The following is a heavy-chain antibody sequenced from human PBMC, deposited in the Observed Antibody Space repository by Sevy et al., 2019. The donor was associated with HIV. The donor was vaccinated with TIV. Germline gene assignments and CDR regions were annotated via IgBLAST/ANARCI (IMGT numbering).Heavy chain of an antibody. J-gene: IGHJ3*02. V-gene: IGHV3-48*01. CDR1: VFTFSTYN. CDR2: ISSTSNTI. CDR3: ARIGMITFGGAARGAFDI. D-gene: IGHD3-16*01. Sequence: GGSLRLSCAASVFTFSTYNRHWVRQAPGKGLEWVSYISSTSNTIYYADSVKGRFTISRDNADNSLYLQMKSLRAEDTALYYCARIGMITFGGAARGAFDIWGQGTMVTVSS.